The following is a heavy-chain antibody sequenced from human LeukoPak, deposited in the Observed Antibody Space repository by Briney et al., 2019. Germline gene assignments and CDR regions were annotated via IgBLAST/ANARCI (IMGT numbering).Heavy chain of an antibody. D-gene: IGHD2-2*01. V-gene: IGHV4-59*01. CDR1: GGSISTYY. J-gene: IGHJ3*02. CDR3: ASRAGVDCSSTSCSIKSAFDI. CDR2: IYYSGST. Sequence: PSETLSLTCSVSGGSISTYYWTWIRQPPGKGLEWVGYIYYSGSTRYNPSLKSRGTMSVETSKNQFSLRLTSVTAADTAVYYCASRAGVDCSSTSCSIKSAFDIWAKGQWSPSLQ.